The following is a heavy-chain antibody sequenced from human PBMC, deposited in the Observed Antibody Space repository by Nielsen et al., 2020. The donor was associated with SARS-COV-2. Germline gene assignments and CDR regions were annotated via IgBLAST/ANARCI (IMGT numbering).Heavy chain of an antibody. J-gene: IGHJ4*02. CDR2: INPSGGST. D-gene: IGHD3-10*01. CDR3: ARGSFFGSGDY. V-gene: IGHV1-46*01. Sequence: ASVKVSCKASQYTFTSYYFHWVRQAPGQGLEWMGIINPSGGSTTYAQKFQDRLTMTRDTSTSTVYLELRSLTSEDTAVYFCARGSFFGSGDYWGQGTLITVSS. CDR1: QYTFTSYY.